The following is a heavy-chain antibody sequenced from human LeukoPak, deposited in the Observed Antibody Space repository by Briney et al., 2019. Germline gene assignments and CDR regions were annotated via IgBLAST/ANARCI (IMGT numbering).Heavy chain of an antibody. V-gene: IGHV3-64*01. J-gene: IGHJ4*02. CDR3: ARRHGSGSYGD. CDR2: ISSNGGST. D-gene: IGHD3-10*01. Sequence: PGGSLRLSCAASGFTFSSYAMHWVRQAPGAGLEYVSAISSNGGSTYYANSVKGRFTISRDNSKNTLYLQMGSLRAEDMAVYYCARRHGSGSYGDWGQGTLVTVSS. CDR1: GFTFSSYA.